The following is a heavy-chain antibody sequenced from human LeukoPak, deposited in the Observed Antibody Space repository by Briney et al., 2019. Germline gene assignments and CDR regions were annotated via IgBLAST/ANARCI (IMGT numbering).Heavy chain of an antibody. CDR2: ISAYNGNT. Sequence: ASVKVSCKASGSTFTSNGINWWRRAPEQGLKWMGWISAYNGNTNYAQKFQVRVTMTRNTSISTAYMELSSLRSEDTAVYYCARAYYYGSGSYNPYDYWGQGTLVTVSS. D-gene: IGHD3-10*01. V-gene: IGHV1-18*01. J-gene: IGHJ4*02. CDR3: ARAYYYGSGSYNPYDY. CDR1: GSTFTSNG.